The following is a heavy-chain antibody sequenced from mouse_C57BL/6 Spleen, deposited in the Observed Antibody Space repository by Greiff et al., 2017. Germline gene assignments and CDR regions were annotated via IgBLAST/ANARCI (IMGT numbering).Heavy chain of an antibody. V-gene: IGHV1-15*01. CDR1: GYTFTDYE. J-gene: IGHJ1*03. Sequence: QVQLKESGAELVRPGASVTLSCKASGYTFTDYEMHWVKQTPVHGLEWIGAIDPETGGTAYNQKFKGKAILTADKSSSTAYMELRSLTSEDSAVYYCTNDYGSSYWYFDVWGTGTTVTVSS. CDR2: IDPETGGT. D-gene: IGHD1-1*01. CDR3: TNDYGSSYWYFDV.